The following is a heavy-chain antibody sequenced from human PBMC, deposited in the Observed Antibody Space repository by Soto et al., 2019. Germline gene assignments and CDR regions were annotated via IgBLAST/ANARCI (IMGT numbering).Heavy chain of an antibody. V-gene: IGHV3-33*01. CDR1: GFTFSSYG. D-gene: IGHD3-22*01. CDR2: IWYDGSNK. J-gene: IGHJ3*02. Sequence: QVQLVESGGGVVQPGRSLRLSCAASGFTFSSYGMHWVRQSPGKGLEWVAGIWYDGSNKYYADSVKGRFTISRDNSKNTLYLQMNSLRAEDTAVYYCARSYYYDSSGYYYDAFDIWGQGTMVTVSS. CDR3: ARSYYYDSSGYYYDAFDI.